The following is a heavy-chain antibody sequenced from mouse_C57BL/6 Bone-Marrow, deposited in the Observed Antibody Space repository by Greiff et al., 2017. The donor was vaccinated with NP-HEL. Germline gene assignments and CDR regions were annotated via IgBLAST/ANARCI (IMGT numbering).Heavy chain of an antibody. CDR1: GFNIKDDY. V-gene: IGHV14-4*01. D-gene: IGHD2-5*01. CDR3: TNFFSYDSNYWFAY. CDR2: IDPENGDT. J-gene: IGHJ3*01. Sequence: VQLQQSGAELVRPGASVKLSCTASGFNIKDDYMHWVKQRPEQGLEWIGWIDPENGDTEYASKFQGKATITADTSSNTAYLQLSSLTSEDTAVYYCTNFFSYDSNYWFAYWGQGTLVTVSA.